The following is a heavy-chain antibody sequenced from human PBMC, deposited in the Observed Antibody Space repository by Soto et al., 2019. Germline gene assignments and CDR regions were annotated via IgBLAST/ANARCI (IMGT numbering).Heavy chain of an antibody. CDR2: ISAYNGNT. D-gene: IGHD6-13*01. CDR3: ARVIAAAADFDY. Sequence: QVQLVQSGAEVKKPGASEKVSCKASGYTFTSYGISWVRQAPGQGLEWMGWISAYNGNTNYAQKLQGRVTMTPDTSTNTAYMELRNLRSDDTAVYYCARVIAAAADFDYWGQGTLVTVSS. J-gene: IGHJ4*02. CDR1: GYTFTSYG. V-gene: IGHV1-18*01.